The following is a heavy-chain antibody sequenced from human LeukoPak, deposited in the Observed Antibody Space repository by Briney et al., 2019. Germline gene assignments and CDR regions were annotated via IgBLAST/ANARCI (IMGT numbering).Heavy chain of an antibody. D-gene: IGHD2-21*02. CDR2: INHIGTT. V-gene: IGHV4-34*01. CDR1: GGSFNGYY. J-gene: IGHJ6*03. Sequence: SETLSLTCNVSGGSFNGYYWTWIRQPPGKGLEWIAEINHIGTTNNNPSLKSRVTVSTDTSKKQFFLKLTSVTAADTALYYCARLVVTAPQYHYYMDVWGEGTTVTVSS. CDR3: ARLVVTAPQYHYYMDV.